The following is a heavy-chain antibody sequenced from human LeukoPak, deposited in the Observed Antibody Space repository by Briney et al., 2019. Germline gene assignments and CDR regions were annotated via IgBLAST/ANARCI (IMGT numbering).Heavy chain of an antibody. D-gene: IGHD5-12*01. Sequence: PSETLSLTCGVSGGSFSGYYWSWVRQPPGKGLEWIGEIYYSGSTNYNPSLKSRVTISVDKSKNQFSLKLSSVTAADTAVYYCARGDLLGRGYNGWGQGTLVTVSS. CDR2: IYYSGST. J-gene: IGHJ4*02. CDR1: GGSFSGYY. CDR3: ARGDLLGRGYNG. V-gene: IGHV4-34*01.